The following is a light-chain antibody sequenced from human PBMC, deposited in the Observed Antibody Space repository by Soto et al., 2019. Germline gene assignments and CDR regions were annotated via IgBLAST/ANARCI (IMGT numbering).Light chain of an antibody. CDR2: TAS. V-gene: IGKV3-15*01. CDR3: QQYYNWPLEYT. CDR1: QSVSSK. J-gene: IGKJ2*01. Sequence: EIVMTQSPGTLSVSPGERVTLSCRASQSVSSKVAWYQQKPGQAPRLLIFTASLRATGVPAMFSGSGSGTEFTLTISSLQSEDFAVYWCQQYYNWPLEYTFGQGTKLEI.